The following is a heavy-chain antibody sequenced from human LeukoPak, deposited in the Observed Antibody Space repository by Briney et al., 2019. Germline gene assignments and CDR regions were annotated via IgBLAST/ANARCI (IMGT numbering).Heavy chain of an antibody. CDR3: ARHLSHLSGLRNNWFDP. J-gene: IGHJ5*02. Sequence: GESLKISCKGSGYRFTSYWIGWVRQMPGKGLEWMGIIYPGDSDTRYSPSFQGQVTISADKSISTAYLQWSSLKASDTAMYYCARHLSHLSGLRNNWFDPWGQGTLVTVSS. CDR1: GYRFTSYW. V-gene: IGHV5-51*01. CDR2: IYPGDSDT. D-gene: IGHD5-12*01.